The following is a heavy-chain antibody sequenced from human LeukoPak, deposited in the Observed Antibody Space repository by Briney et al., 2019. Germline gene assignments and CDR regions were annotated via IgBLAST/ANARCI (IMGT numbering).Heavy chain of an antibody. D-gene: IGHD1-26*01. CDR3: AKDRKILWELLY. Sequence: PGGSLRLSCAASGFTFSSYDMSWVRQAPGKGLEWVSVISGRGDSTYYADSVKGRFTISRDNSKNTLSLQMNSLRAEDTAVYYCAKDRKILWELLYWGQGTLVTVSS. CDR2: ISGRGDST. J-gene: IGHJ4*02. CDR1: GFTFSSYD. V-gene: IGHV3-23*01.